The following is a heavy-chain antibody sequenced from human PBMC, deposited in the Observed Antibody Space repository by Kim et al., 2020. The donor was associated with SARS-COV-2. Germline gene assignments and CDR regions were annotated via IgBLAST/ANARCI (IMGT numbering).Heavy chain of an antibody. V-gene: IGHV3-15*05. CDR2: IKRKSDGGTV. Sequence: GGSLRLSCAASGLTFNNFWMSWVRQNPRRGLEWIGRIKRKSDGGTVDYAAPVKGRFTISRDDSKNTLFLQMNSLKTEDTAVYYCTVNGVGGTSHFDSWG. CDR1: GLTFNNFW. J-gene: IGHJ4*01. CDR3: TVNGVGGTSHFDS. D-gene: IGHD1-26*01.